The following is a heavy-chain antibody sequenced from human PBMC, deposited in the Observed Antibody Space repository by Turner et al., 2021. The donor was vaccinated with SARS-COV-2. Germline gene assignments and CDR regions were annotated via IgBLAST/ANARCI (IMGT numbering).Heavy chain of an antibody. J-gene: IGHJ3*02. Sequence: QVQLVESGGGVAQPGRSLRLSCAASGITFSSHGMHWVRQAPGKGLEWVAVIWNDGSQKYYADSVKGRFTISRDNSKNMVYLQMNSLRAEDTAVYYCARLDDSGHWGAFDIWGQGTMVTVSS. CDR2: IWNDGSQK. D-gene: IGHD3-22*01. V-gene: IGHV3-33*01. CDR3: ARLDDSGHWGAFDI. CDR1: GITFSSHG.